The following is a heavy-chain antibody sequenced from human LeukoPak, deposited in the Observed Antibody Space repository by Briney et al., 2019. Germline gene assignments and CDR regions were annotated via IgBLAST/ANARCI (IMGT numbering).Heavy chain of an antibody. CDR2: IYYSGST. V-gene: IGHV4-34*09. D-gene: IGHD1-26*01. CDR3: ARDRSGSYHFDY. Sequence: SETLSLTCAVYGGSFSDYYWSWIRQPPGKGLEWIGYIYYSGSTYYNPSLKSRVTISVDTSKNQFSLKLSSVTAADTAVYYCARDRSGSYHFDYWGQGTLVTVSS. J-gene: IGHJ4*02. CDR1: GGSFSDYY.